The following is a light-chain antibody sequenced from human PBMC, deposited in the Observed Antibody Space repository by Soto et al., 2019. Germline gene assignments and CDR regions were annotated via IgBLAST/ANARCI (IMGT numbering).Light chain of an antibody. Sequence: EIVMAQSPAALSVSLGERATLSCRASQSVSIKLAWYQQKPGQAPRLLIYDTSTRATGIPARFSGSGSGTEFTLTISSLQSEDFAVYYCQQYNNWPPITFGQGTRLEIK. CDR2: DTS. CDR1: QSVSIK. CDR3: QQYNNWPPIT. J-gene: IGKJ5*01. V-gene: IGKV3-15*01.